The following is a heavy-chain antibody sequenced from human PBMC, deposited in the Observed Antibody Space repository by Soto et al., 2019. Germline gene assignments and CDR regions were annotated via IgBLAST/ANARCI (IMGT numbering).Heavy chain of an antibody. CDR2: TYYRSKWYN. V-gene: IGHV6-1*01. D-gene: IGHD6-6*01. Sequence: SQTLSLTCAISGDSVSSNSAAWNWIRQSPSRGLEWLGRTYYRSKWYNDYAVSVKSRITINPDTSKNQFSLQLNSVTPEDTAVYYCARCPIIAARPREYYYYYGMDVWGQGTTVTVSS. J-gene: IGHJ6*02. CDR3: ARCPIIAARPREYYYYYGMDV. CDR1: GDSVSSNSAA.